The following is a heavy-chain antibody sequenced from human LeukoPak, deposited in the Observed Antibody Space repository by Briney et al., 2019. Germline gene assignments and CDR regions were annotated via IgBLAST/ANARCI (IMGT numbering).Heavy chain of an antibody. CDR3: AREEFYGASGLDY. J-gene: IGHJ4*02. Sequence: GGSLRLSCAASGFTFSSSWIHWVRQAPGKGLVWVSRLNSDVNGTNYADSVKGRFTVSGDNAKNTLYLQMNSLRVEDSAVYYCAREEFYGASGLDYWGQGTLVTVSS. D-gene: IGHD4-17*01. CDR2: LNSDVNGT. CDR1: GFTFSSSW. V-gene: IGHV3-74*01.